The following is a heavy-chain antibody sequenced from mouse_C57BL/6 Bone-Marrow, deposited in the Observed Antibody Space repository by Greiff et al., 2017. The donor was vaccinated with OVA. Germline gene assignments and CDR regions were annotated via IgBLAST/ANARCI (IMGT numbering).Heavy chain of an antibody. V-gene: IGHV1-53*01. CDR3: ARSGHYGSSPYYARDY. D-gene: IGHD1-1*01. CDR2: INPSNGGT. CDR1: GYTFTSYW. Sequence: QVQLQQPGTELVEPGASVKLSCKASGYTFTSYWMHWVKQRPGQGLEWIGNINPSNGGTNYNEKFKSKATLTVDKSSSTAYMQLSSLTSEDSAVYYCARSGHYGSSPYYARDYWGQGTSVTVSS. J-gene: IGHJ4*01.